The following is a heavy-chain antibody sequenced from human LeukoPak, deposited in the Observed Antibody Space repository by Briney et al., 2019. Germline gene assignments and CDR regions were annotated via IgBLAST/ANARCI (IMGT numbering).Heavy chain of an antibody. CDR1: GFTFSSYG. CDR3: AKEQYSSLWGYYYYYMDV. D-gene: IGHD6-6*01. V-gene: IGHV3-33*06. CDR2: IWYDGSNK. Sequence: PGGSLRLSCAASGFTFSSYGMHWVRQAPGKGLEWVAVIWYDGSNKYYADSVKGRFTISRDNSKNTLYLQMNSLRAEDTAVYYCAKEQYSSLWGYYYYYMDVWGKGTTVTVSS. J-gene: IGHJ6*03.